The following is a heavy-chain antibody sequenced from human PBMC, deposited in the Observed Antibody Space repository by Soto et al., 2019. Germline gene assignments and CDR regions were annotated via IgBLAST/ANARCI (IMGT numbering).Heavy chain of an antibody. CDR2: IDPSGATT. CDR3: ARRDCFSSSCYFKY. CDR1: GYTFTSYY. Sequence: QVSLVQSGAEVKKPGASEKVSCKASGYTFTSYYVHWVRQAPGQGLEWMGIIDPSGATTTYAQNFQGRVAMTRDTSTSTVYMELSSLRSEDTAVYYCARRDCFSSSCYFKYWGQGTLVTVSS. D-gene: IGHD2-2*01. J-gene: IGHJ4*02. V-gene: IGHV1-46*01.